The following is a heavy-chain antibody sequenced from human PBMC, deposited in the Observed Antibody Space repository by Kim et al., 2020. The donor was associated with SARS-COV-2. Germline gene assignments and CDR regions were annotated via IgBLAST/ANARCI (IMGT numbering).Heavy chain of an antibody. CDR3: TRLPHGGIEGN. Sequence: GGSLRLSCAASGFTFSGSAMHWVRQASGKGLEWVGRIRSKANGYATAYAASVKGRFTISRDDSKNTAYLQMNSLKTEDTAVYYCTRLPHGGIEGNWGQGSLVTVSS. D-gene: IGHD3-16*01. J-gene: IGHJ4*02. V-gene: IGHV3-73*01. CDR2: IRSKANGYAT. CDR1: GFTFSGSA.